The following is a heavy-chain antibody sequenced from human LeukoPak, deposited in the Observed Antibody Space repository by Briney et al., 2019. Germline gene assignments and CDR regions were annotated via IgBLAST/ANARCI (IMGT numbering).Heavy chain of an antibody. J-gene: IGHJ4*02. CDR3: ASEIIFGSFDY. D-gene: IGHD3-3*01. CDR2: IKQDGSEE. CDR1: GFIFSSYW. Sequence: GSLRLSCAASGFIFSSYWMSWVRQAPGKGLEWVANIKQDGSEEYYVDSVKGRFTISRDNAKNSLYLQMNSLRAEDTAVYYCASEIIFGSFDYWGQGTLVTVSS. V-gene: IGHV3-7*01.